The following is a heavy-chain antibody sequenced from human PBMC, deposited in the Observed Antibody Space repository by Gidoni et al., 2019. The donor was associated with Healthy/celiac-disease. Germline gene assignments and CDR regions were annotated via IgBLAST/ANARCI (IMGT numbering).Heavy chain of an antibody. CDR1: GFTFSSYA. CDR2: ISYDGSNK. CDR3: ESGGSPFDY. J-gene: IGHJ4*02. D-gene: IGHD3-16*01. V-gene: IGHV3-30-3*01. Sequence: QVQLVESGGGVVQPGRSLRLSCAASGFTFSSYAMHWVRQAPGKGLEWVAFISYDGSNKYYADSVKGRFTISRDNSKNTLYLQMNSLRAEDTAVYYCESGGSPFDYWGQGTLVTVSS.